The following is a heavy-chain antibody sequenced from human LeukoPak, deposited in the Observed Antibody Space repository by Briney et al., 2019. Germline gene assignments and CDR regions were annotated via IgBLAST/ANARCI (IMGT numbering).Heavy chain of an antibody. V-gene: IGHV1-69*13. CDR2: IIPIFATA. CDR3: ARGYHDRHFDY. Sequence: SVKVSCKASGGTFSTYVISWVRQAPGQGLEWMGGIIPIFATAVFAQKFQDRVTINADESTSTAYMELKSLRYEDTAVYYCARGYHDRHFDYWGQGTLVTVSS. D-gene: IGHD3-22*01. CDR1: GGTFSTYV. J-gene: IGHJ4*02.